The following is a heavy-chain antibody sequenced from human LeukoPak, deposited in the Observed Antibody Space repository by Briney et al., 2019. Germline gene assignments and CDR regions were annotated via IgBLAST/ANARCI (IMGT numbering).Heavy chain of an antibody. J-gene: IGHJ4*02. V-gene: IGHV3-48*01. CDR3: ARASQDTAMAFDY. D-gene: IGHD5-18*01. CDR2: ISSSSSTI. Sequence: GGSLRLSCAASGFTFSNAWMSWVRQAPGKGLEWVSYISSSSSTIYYADSVKGRFTISRDNAKNSLYLQMNSLRAEDTAVYYCARASQDTAMAFDYWGQGTLVTVSS. CDR1: GFTFSNAW.